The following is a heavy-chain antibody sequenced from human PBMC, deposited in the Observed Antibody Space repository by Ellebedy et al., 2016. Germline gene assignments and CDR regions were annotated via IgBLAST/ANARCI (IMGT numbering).Heavy chain of an antibody. CDR1: GFIFASYS. D-gene: IGHD2-15*01. J-gene: IGHJ5*02. Sequence: ETLSLTCAASGFIFASYSLNWVRQAPGKGLEWVSAIFSDGNTYYADTVKGRFTISRDNSKNTLYLQMNSLRAEDTAVYYCARGVGSGWFDPWGQGTLVTVSS. V-gene: IGHV3-53*01. CDR3: ARGVGSGWFDP. CDR2: IFSDGNT.